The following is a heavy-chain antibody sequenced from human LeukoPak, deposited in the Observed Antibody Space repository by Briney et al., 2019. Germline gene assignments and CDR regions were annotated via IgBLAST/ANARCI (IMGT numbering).Heavy chain of an antibody. CDR3: TRDEGTTWQRFDP. J-gene: IGHJ5*02. Sequence: GGSLRPSCAASGVTFRNYWMHWVRQAPGKGLVWVSRISPDGSSTSYADSVKGRFTISRDNAKNILYLQMNRLRAEDTAVYYCTRDEGTTWQRFDPWGQGTLVTVTS. CDR1: GVTFRNYW. D-gene: IGHD1-26*01. V-gene: IGHV3-74*01. CDR2: ISPDGSST.